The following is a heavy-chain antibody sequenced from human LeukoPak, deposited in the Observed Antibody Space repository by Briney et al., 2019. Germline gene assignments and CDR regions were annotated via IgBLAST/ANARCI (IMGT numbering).Heavy chain of an antibody. CDR2: ISGSGGST. Sequence: GGSLRLSCAASGFTFSSYAMSWVRQAPGKGLEWVSAISGSGGSTYYADSVKGRFTISRDNSKNTLYLQMNSLRAEDTAVYYCAKDQLITFGGVIVIPGPMDYWGQGTLVTVSS. J-gene: IGHJ4*02. CDR1: GFTFSSYA. CDR3: AKDQLITFGGVIVIPGPMDY. D-gene: IGHD3-16*02. V-gene: IGHV3-23*01.